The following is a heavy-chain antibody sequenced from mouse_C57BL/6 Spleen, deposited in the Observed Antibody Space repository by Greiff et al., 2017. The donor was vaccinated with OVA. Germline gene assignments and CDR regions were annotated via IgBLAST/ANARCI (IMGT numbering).Heavy chain of an antibody. J-gene: IGHJ4*01. CDR1: GFTFSDYG. CDR3: ARNSPEYDYAMDY. Sequence: EVQGVEPGGGLVKPGGSLKLSCAASGFTFSDYGMHWVRQAPEKGLEWVAYISSGSSTIYYADTVKGRFTISRDNAKNTLFLQMTSLRSEDTAVYYCARNSPEYDYAMDYWGQGTSVTVSS. D-gene: IGHD5-2*01. CDR2: ISSGSSTI. V-gene: IGHV5-17*01.